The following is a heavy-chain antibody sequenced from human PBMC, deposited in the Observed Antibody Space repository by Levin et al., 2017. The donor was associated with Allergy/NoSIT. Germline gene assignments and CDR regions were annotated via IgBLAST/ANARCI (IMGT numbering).Heavy chain of an antibody. J-gene: IGHJ3*02. Sequence: TSETLSLTCTVSGGSISSYYWSWIRQPPGKGLEWIGYIYYSGSTNYNPSLKSRVTISVDTSKNQFSLKLSSVTAADTAVYYCARSVYSSSHAFDIWGQGTMVTVSS. CDR1: GGSISSYY. CDR3: ARSVYSSSHAFDI. CDR2: IYYSGST. D-gene: IGHD6-6*01. V-gene: IGHV4-59*01.